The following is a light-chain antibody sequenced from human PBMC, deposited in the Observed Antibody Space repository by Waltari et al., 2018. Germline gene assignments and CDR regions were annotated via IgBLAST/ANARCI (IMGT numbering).Light chain of an antibody. CDR1: SGSVSTTYY. Sequence: QTVVTQEPSFSVSPGGTVTPTCGLNSGSVSTTYYSSWYQQTPGQAPRTLIYSTNIRSSGVPERFSGPILGSKAALAITGAQADDESDYDCVLYMGGGISVFGGGTKLTGL. V-gene: IGLV8-61*01. CDR3: VLYMGGGISV. CDR2: STN. J-gene: IGLJ3*02.